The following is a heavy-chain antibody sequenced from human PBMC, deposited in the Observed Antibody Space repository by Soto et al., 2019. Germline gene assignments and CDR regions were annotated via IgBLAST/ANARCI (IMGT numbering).Heavy chain of an antibody. D-gene: IGHD1-1*01. CDR3: ARQPVQERRLRAFDQ. V-gene: IGHV4-34*01. CDR2: INHTGST. J-gene: IGHJ4*02. CDR1: GAPFSGYY. Sequence: SETLSLTCAVYGAPFSGYYWTWIRQPPGKGLEWIGEINHTGSTKYNPSLKSRVTISLDTSKNQVSLSLRSVTAADTAVYYCARQPVQERRLRAFDQWGPGRMVTVSS.